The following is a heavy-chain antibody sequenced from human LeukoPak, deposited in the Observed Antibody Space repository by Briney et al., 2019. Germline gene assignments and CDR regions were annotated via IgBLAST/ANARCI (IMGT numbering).Heavy chain of an antibody. CDR2: ISYDGSNK. J-gene: IGHJ4*02. Sequence: GGSLRLPCAASGFTFSSYAMHWVRQAPGEGLEWVAIISYDGSNKYYADSVKGRFTISRDNSKNTLYLQMNSLTAEDTAVYYCVRGSYSSGYYYSFDYWGQGTLVTVSS. D-gene: IGHD3-22*01. CDR1: GFTFSSYA. V-gene: IGHV3-30-3*01. CDR3: VRGSYSSGYYYSFDY.